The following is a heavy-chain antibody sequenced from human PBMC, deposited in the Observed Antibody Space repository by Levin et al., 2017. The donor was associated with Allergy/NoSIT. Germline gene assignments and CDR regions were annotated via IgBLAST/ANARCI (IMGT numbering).Heavy chain of an antibody. D-gene: IGHD4-11*01. Sequence: PGGSLRLSCAASGFTFNNCAMSWVRQAPGKGLEWVSTISGDGGGTYYADSVKGRFTISRDNSKNTLYLQMNSLRAEDTAVYYCAKWDSNFGIYWGQGTLVTVSS. CDR1: GFTFNNCA. CDR3: AKWDSNFGIY. J-gene: IGHJ4*02. CDR2: ISGDGGGT. V-gene: IGHV3-23*01.